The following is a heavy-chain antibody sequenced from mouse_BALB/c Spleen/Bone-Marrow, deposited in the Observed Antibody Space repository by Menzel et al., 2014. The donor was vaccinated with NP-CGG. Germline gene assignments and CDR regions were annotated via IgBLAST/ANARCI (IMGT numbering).Heavy chain of an antibody. CDR1: GFDFGRYW. V-gene: IGHV4-2*02. J-gene: IGHJ2*01. CDR2: INPGSSTI. Sequence: EVKLQESGGGLVQPGGSLNLACVASGFDFGRYWMSWARQAPGKGLEWIGEINPGSSTINYSPSLKDKFIMSRDNAKNTLYLQMRKVRSEDTALYYCAXXXXXXXXDNWGQGTTLTVSS. CDR3: AXXXXXXXXDN.